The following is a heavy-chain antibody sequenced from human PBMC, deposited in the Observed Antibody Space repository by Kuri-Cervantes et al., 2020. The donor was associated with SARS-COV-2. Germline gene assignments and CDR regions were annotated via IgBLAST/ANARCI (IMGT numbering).Heavy chain of an antibody. CDR1: RFSRHARGVG. D-gene: IGHD3-3*01. V-gene: IGHV2-5*02. J-gene: IGHJ5*02. CDR2: MYWDDDK. CDR3: AHTQYYVFWSAQPNWFDP. Sequence: LSNPAPRLTLTGSFSRFSRHARGVGVDWIRQPPVKPVEWLALMYWDDDKRYSPALKRRLTITQDTSKNQVALTMNNMDPVYTATYYYAHTQYYVFWSAQPNWFDPWGQGTLVTVSS.